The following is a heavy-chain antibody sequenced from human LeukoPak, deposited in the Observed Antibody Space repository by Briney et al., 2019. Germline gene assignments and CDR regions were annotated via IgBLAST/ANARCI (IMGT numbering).Heavy chain of an antibody. CDR2: ISSSGSTI. V-gene: IGHV3-11*01. J-gene: IGHJ4*02. Sequence: GGSLVLSCAASGFTFSDYYMSWIRQAPGKGLEGVSYISSSGSTIYYADSVKGRFTISRDNAKNSLYLQMNSLRAEDTAVYYCAREYRIAAAGTGVDYWGQGTLVTVSS. CDR1: GFTFSDYY. D-gene: IGHD6-13*01. CDR3: AREYRIAAAGTGVDY.